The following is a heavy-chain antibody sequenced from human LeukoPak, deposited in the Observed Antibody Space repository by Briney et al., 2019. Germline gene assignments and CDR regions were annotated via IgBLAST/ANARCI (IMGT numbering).Heavy chain of an antibody. V-gene: IGHV4-61*08. CDR1: GGSISSGGYS. CDR2: IYYSGST. Sequence: PSETLSLTCAVSGGSISSGGYSWSWIRQPPGKGLEWIGYIYYSGSTNYNPSLKSRVTISVDTSKNQFSLKLSSVTAADTAVYYCASGGRAARRRGGHYWGQGTLVTVSS. J-gene: IGHJ4*02. CDR3: ASGGRAARRRGGHY. D-gene: IGHD6-6*01.